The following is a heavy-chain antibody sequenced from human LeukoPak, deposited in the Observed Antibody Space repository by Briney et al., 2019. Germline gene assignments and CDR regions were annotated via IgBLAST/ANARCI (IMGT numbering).Heavy chain of an antibody. Sequence: SETLSLTCTVSGGSISSSSYYWGWIRQPPGKGLEWIGSIYYSGYTYYNPSVESRVTISVDTSKNQFSLKLSSVTAADTAVYYCARNYDSSGYYSYYFDYWGQGTLVTVSS. CDR2: IYYSGYT. J-gene: IGHJ4*02. V-gene: IGHV4-39*07. CDR1: GGSISSSSYY. CDR3: ARNYDSSGYYSYYFDY. D-gene: IGHD3-22*01.